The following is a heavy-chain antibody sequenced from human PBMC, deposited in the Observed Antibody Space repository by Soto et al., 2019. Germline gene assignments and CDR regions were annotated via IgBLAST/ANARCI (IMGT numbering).Heavy chain of an antibody. CDR1: GGSISSSSYY. J-gene: IGHJ4*02. CDR3: AKCGYSFTYLPFDS. CDR2: IYYNGNT. D-gene: IGHD5-18*01. V-gene: IGHV4-39*01. Sequence: QLQLQESGPGLVKPSETLSLTCSVSGGSISSSSYYWGWIRQPPGKGLEWIGNIYYNGNTYYNPSLRRRVPISVSTSKNQFSLNLTSMTAADTAVYYCAKCGYSFTYLPFDSWGQGTLVAVSS.